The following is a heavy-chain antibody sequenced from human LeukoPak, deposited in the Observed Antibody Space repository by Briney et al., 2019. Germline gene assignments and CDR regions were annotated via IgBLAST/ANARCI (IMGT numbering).Heavy chain of an antibody. CDR2: ISSSSSYT. Sequence: GGSLRLSCAASGFTFSSYSMNWVRQAPGKGLEWVSSISSSSSYTYYADSVKGRFTISRDNAKNSLYLQMNSLRAEDTAVYYCARVGYGSGSSFDYWGQGTLVTVSS. D-gene: IGHD3-10*01. CDR1: GFTFSSYS. CDR3: ARVGYGSGSSFDY. V-gene: IGHV3-21*01. J-gene: IGHJ4*02.